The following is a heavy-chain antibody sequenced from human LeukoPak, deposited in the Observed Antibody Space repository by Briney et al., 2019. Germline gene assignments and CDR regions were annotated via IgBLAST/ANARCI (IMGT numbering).Heavy chain of an antibody. J-gene: IGHJ4*02. Sequence: GGSLRLSCAASGSTFSSYEMNWVRQAPGKGLEWVSYISSSGSTIYYADSVKGRFTISRDNAKNSLYLQMNSLRAEDAAVYYCARCAYSSSWYANIDYWGQGTLVTVSS. CDR3: ARCAYSSSWYANIDY. V-gene: IGHV3-48*03. CDR1: GSTFSSYE. CDR2: ISSSGSTI. D-gene: IGHD6-13*01.